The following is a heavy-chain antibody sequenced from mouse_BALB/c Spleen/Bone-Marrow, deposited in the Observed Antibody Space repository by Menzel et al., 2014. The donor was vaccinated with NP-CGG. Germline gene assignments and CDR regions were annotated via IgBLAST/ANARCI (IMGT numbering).Heavy chain of an antibody. CDR1: GYTFTDYA. D-gene: IGHD1-1*01. Sequence: VQLQQSGAELVRPGVSVKISCKGSGYTFTDYAMHWVKQSHAKSLEWIGIISSYYGDATYNQKFKGKATMTVDKSSNTAYMELARPTSEDSAIYYCARGLSYYYGTSYYFDYWGQGTTLTVSS. J-gene: IGHJ2*01. V-gene: IGHV1S137*01. CDR2: ISSYYGDA. CDR3: ARGLSYYYGTSYYFDY.